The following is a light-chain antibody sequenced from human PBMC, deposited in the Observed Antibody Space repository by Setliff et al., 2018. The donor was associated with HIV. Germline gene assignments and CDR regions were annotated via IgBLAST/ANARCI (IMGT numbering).Light chain of an antibody. J-gene: IGLJ1*01. Sequence: LTQPASVSGSPGQSITISCTGTSSDIGTYNLVSWYQQHPGKAPKVIIYEVNKRPSGVSNRFSASKSGNTASLTISGLQAEDEAEYYCCSYAGSYTSLYVFGTGTKVTVL. CDR1: SSDIGTYNL. CDR2: EVN. CDR3: CSYAGSYTSLYV. V-gene: IGLV2-23*02.